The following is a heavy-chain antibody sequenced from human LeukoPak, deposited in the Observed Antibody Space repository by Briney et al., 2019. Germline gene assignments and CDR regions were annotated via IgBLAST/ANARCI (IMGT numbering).Heavy chain of an antibody. J-gene: IGHJ5*02. V-gene: IGHV3-30-3*01. CDR3: ARDPCSYPQVGARKNWFDP. D-gene: IGHD1-26*01. CDR2: ISYDGSNK. Sequence: GGSLRLSCAASGFTFSSYAMHWVRQAPGKGLEWVAVISYDGSNKYYAGSVKGRFTISRDNSKNSMYLQMNSLKAEDTAVYYCARDPCSYPQVGARKNWFDPWGQGTLVTVSS. CDR1: GFTFSSYA.